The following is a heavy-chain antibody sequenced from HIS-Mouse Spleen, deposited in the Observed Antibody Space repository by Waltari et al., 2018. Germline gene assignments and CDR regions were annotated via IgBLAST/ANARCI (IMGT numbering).Heavy chain of an antibody. D-gene: IGHD6-19*01. CDR2: ISYDGSNK. Sequence: QVQLVESGGGGVQPGGSLRLACEASGFTFSSHCIAGVRQAPGKGLEWVAVISYDGSNKYYADSVKGRFTISRDNSKNTLYLQMNSLRAEDTAVYYCAKASSGWLDYWGQGTLVTVSS. V-gene: IGHV3-30*18. CDR3: AKASSGWLDY. CDR1: GFTFSSHC. J-gene: IGHJ4*02.